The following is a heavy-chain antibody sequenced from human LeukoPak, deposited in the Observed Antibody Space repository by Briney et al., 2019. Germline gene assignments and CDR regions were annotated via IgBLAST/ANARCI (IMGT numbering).Heavy chain of an antibody. CDR3: AKYLAHNSGWLLDAFDI. CDR2: ISYDGSNK. V-gene: IGHV3-30*18. Sequence: QSGRSLRLSCAASGFTFSNYGMHSVRQAPGKGLEWVAVISYDGSNKYYADSVKGRFIISRDNSKNTLYVQMNSLRAEDTAVYYCAKYLAHNSGWLLDAFDIWGQGTMVTVSS. D-gene: IGHD6-19*01. J-gene: IGHJ3*02. CDR1: GFTFSNYG.